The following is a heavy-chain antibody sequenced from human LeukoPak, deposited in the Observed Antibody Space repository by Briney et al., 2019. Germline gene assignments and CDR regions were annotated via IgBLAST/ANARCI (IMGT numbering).Heavy chain of an antibody. Sequence: GGSLRLSCAASGFTFSSYAMSWVRQAPGKGLEGVSAISGSGGSTYYADSVKGRFTISRDNSKNTLYLQMNSLRAEDTAVYYCARDKYRQQLTRRGFDYWGQGTLVTVSS. CDR3: ARDKYRQQLTRRGFDY. D-gene: IGHD6-13*01. J-gene: IGHJ4*02. CDR2: ISGSGGST. CDR1: GFTFSSYA. V-gene: IGHV3-23*01.